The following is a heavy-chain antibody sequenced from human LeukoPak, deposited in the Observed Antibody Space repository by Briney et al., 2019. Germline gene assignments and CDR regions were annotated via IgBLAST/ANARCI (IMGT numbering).Heavy chain of an antibody. CDR1: GGSTSSYY. CDR3: ARTDGYNYY. V-gene: IGHV4-59*01. D-gene: IGHD5-24*01. Sequence: SETLSLTCTVSGGSTSSYYWSWIRQPPGKGLEWIGYIYYSGSTNYNPSLKSRVTISGDTSKNQFSLKLSSVTAADTAVYYCARTDGYNYYWGQGTLVTVSS. J-gene: IGHJ4*02. CDR2: IYYSGST.